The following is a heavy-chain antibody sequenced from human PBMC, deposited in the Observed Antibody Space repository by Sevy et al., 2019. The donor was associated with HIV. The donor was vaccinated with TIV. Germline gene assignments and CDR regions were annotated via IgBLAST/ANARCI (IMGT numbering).Heavy chain of an antibody. J-gene: IGHJ2*01. CDR3: ARVRVQPSDWCFDL. D-gene: IGHD3-10*01. CDR1: GFTFSNSN. V-gene: IGHV3-21*01. CDR2: ITSESGYI. Sequence: GGSLRLSCAGAGFTFSNSNMNWVRQAPGKGLQWVSSITSESGYIYYAVSVKGRFIISRDNAKNSVYLQMNSLRADDTAVYYCARVRVQPSDWCFDLWGRGTLVTVSS.